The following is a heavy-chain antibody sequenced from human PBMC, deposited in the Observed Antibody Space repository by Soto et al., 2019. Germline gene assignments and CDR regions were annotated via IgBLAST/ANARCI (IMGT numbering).Heavy chain of an antibody. V-gene: IGHV1-18*01. D-gene: IGHD1-7*01. CDR3: ARDITGTTEVFDP. CDR2: ISTYTGNT. J-gene: IGHJ5*02. Sequence: ASVRVSCKASSYSLISDGITWVRQAPGQGLEWMGWISTYTGNTNYAQNFQGRVTMTTDQSTTTVYMELSSLRSEDTAVYYCARDITGTTEVFDPWGQGTLVTVSS. CDR1: SYSLISDG.